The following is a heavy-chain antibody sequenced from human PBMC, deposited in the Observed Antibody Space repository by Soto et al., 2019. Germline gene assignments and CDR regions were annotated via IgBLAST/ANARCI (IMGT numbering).Heavy chain of an antibody. V-gene: IGHV3-23*01. CDR2: ISGSGDST. CDR3: AKKAVPDSGINYYGMDV. Sequence: GSLRLSCAASGFTFSSYGMTFSSYAMSWVRQAPGKGLEWVSTISGSGDSTYYADSVKGRFTISRDNSKNTLFLQMNSLRAGDTAIYYCAKKAVPDSGINYYGMDVWGQGTTVTVSS. D-gene: IGHD3-10*01. CDR1: GFTFSSYGMTFSSYA. J-gene: IGHJ6*02.